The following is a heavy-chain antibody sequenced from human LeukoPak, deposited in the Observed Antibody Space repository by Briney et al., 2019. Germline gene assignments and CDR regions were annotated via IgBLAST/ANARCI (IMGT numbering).Heavy chain of an antibody. J-gene: IGHJ5*02. Sequence: GGSLRLSCAASGFTFDDYGMSWVRQAPGKGLEWVSSISSSSSYIYYADSVKGRFTISRDNAKNSLYLQMNSLRAEDAAVYYCARSGYDSSGYTNWFDPWGQGTLVTVSS. CDR2: ISSSSSYI. V-gene: IGHV3-21*01. D-gene: IGHD3-22*01. CDR1: GFTFDDYG. CDR3: ARSGYDSSGYTNWFDP.